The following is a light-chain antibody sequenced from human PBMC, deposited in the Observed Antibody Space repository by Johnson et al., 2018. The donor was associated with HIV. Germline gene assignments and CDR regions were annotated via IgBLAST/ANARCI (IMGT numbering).Light chain of an antibody. CDR3: AAWDDSLNGHYV. V-gene: IGLV1-47*01. CDR1: SSNIGNNY. Sequence: QSLLTQPPSVSAAPGQKVTISCSGSSSNIGNNYVSWYQQLPGTAPKLLIYRNNQRPSGVPDRFSGSQSGTSASLAISGLQAADEADYYCAAWDDSLNGHYVFGTGTKVTVL. CDR2: RNN. J-gene: IGLJ1*01.